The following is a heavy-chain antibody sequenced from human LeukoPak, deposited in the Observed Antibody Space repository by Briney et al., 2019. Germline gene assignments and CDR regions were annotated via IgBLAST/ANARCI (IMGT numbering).Heavy chain of an antibody. V-gene: IGHV4-61*08. Sequence: SETLSLTCTVSGGSISSGGYYWSWIRQPPGKGLEWIGYIYYSGSPNYNPSLKSRVTISVDTSKTQFSLKLSSVTAADTAVYYCARVSVIAAARARAFDYWGQGTLVTVSS. CDR3: ARVSVIAAARARAFDY. D-gene: IGHD6-13*01. CDR1: GGSISSGGYY. J-gene: IGHJ4*02. CDR2: IYYSGSP.